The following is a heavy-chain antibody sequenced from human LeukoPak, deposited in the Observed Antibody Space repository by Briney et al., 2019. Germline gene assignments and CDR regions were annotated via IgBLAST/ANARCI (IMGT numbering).Heavy chain of an antibody. D-gene: IGHD2-15*01. CDR3: ARAGAVVDNWFDP. Sequence: ASVKVSCKASGYTFSDYYMHWVRQAPGQGLEWMGWINPNSGGTNSSQKFQGRVTMTRDTSISTAYMELRSLRSDDTAVYYCARAGAVVDNWFDPWGQGTLVTVSS. CDR1: GYTFSDYY. J-gene: IGHJ5*02. CDR2: INPNSGGT. V-gene: IGHV1-2*02.